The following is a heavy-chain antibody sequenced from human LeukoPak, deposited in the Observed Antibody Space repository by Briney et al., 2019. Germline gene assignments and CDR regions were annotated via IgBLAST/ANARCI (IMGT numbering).Heavy chain of an antibody. V-gene: IGHV1-18*01. D-gene: IGHD3-10*01. CDR1: GYTFTSYG. CDR3: ARDSTTMVRGVPRF. Sequence: ASVKVSCKASGYTFTSYGISWVRQAPGQGLEWMGWISAYNGNTNYAQKLQGRVTMTTDTSTSTAYMELRSLRFDDTAVYYCARDSTTMVRGVPRFWGQGTLVTVSS. CDR2: ISAYNGNT. J-gene: IGHJ4*02.